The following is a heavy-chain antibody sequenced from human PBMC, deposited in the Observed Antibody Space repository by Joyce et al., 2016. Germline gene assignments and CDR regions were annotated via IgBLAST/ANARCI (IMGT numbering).Heavy chain of an antibody. CDR2: INHSGST. CDR1: GGSLSGDY. Sequence: QVQLQQWGAGLLTPSETMSLTCAVSGGSLSGDYWGGISQPTEKGLEWIGEINHSGSTNYNPSLKSRVTISEDTSKSQFSLKLNSVTAADTAVYYCAGWGSSAFDYWGQGTLVIVSS. J-gene: IGHJ4*02. V-gene: IGHV4-34*01. D-gene: IGHD6-13*01. CDR3: AGWGSSAFDY.